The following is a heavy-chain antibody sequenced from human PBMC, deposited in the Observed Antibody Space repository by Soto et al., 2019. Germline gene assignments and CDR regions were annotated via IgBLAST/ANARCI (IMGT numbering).Heavy chain of an antibody. CDR3: ARSRSSFFYYGMDV. Sequence: GGSLRLSCAASGFTFSSFPMNWVRQAPGKGLEWVSGIGGGAGRTYYADSVKGRCTISRDSSKDTIYLQMNSLRAEDTAIYYCARSRSSFFYYGMDVWGQGTTVTVSS. CDR1: GFTFSSFP. D-gene: IGHD3-10*01. CDR2: IGGGAGRT. J-gene: IGHJ6*02. V-gene: IGHV3-23*01.